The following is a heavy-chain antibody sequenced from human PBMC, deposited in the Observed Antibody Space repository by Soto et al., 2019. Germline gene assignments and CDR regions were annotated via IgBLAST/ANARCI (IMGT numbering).Heavy chain of an antibody. CDR1: GYTFTSYA. V-gene: IGHV1-3*01. J-gene: IGHJ3*02. D-gene: IGHD2-21*02. CDR2: INAGNGNT. Sequence: ASVKVSCKASGYTFTSYAMHWVRQAPGQRLEWMGWINAGNGNTKYSQKFQGRVTITRDTSTSTVYMELSSLRSEDTAVYYCARDIPYCGGVCHDAFDIWGQGTMVTVSS. CDR3: ARDIPYCGGVCHDAFDI.